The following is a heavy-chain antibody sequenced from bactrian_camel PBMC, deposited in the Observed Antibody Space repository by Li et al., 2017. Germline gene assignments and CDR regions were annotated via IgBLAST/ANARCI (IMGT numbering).Heavy chain of an antibody. V-gene: IGHV3S53*01. CDR1: GYTYTYSNYC. D-gene: IGHD5*01. J-gene: IGHJ4*01. CDR3: AADEYNLGLARSYTY. CDR2: VNSIGST. Sequence: HVQLVESGGGSVQAGGSLRLSCLASGYTYTYSNYCMGWFRQAPGKEREVVATVNSIGSTSYADSVKGRFAISKDNAENTLYLQMNSLKPEDTAMYYCAADEYNLGLARSYTYWGQGTQVTVS.